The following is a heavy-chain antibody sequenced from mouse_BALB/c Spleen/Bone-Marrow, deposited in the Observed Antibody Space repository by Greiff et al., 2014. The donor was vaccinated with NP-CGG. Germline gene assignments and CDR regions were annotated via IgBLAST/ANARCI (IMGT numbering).Heavy chain of an antibody. CDR1: GFTFTDYF. Sequence: EVNLVESGGGLVQPGGSLRLSCTTSGFTFTDYFMTWVRQPPGKALEWLGFIRNKPSGYTTEYNPSVKGRFSISRDNSQGIFYLQMNTLRAEDSAIYYCARDYNGYFDFWGQGTTLTVSP. J-gene: IGHJ2*01. CDR2: IRNKPSGYTT. D-gene: IGHD6-1*01. V-gene: IGHV7-3*02. CDR3: ARDYNGYFDF.